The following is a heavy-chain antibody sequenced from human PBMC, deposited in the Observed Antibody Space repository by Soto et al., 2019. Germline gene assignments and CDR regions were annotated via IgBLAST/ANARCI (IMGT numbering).Heavy chain of an antibody. Sequence: SETLSLTCAVSGYSISSSNWWGWIRQPPGKGLEWIGYIYYSGTTYYNPSLKSRVTMSVDTSKNQFSLKLTSVTAVDTAVYYCARSPPDSSGWFSRPFDYWGQGTLVTVSS. CDR1: GYSISSSNW. CDR3: ARSPPDSSGWFSRPFDY. CDR2: IYYSGTT. V-gene: IGHV4-28*01. D-gene: IGHD6-19*01. J-gene: IGHJ4*02.